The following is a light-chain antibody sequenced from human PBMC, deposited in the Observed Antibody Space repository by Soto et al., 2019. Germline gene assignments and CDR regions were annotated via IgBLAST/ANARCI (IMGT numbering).Light chain of an antibody. CDR1: QSVHSD. J-gene: IGKJ4*01. CDR3: QQYTNWPPLT. CDR2: DAS. Sequence: EIVMTQSPATLSVSPGGGATLSCRASQSVHSDLAWYQQKPGQAPRLLIYDASTRATGIPARFSGSGSGTEFTLTISSLQSEDVAVYYCQQYTNWPPLTFGGGTKVEI. V-gene: IGKV3-15*01.